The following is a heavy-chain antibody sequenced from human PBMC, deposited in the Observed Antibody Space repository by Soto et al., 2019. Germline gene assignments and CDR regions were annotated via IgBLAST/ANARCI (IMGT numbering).Heavy chain of an antibody. J-gene: IGHJ4*02. CDR1: GGTFSSYR. V-gene: IGHV1-69*01. CDR2: IVPIYRTA. D-gene: IGHD6-13*01. CDR3: VRDSGAKLSSS. Sequence: QVQLVQSGAEVKKPGSSVKVSCKASGGTFSSYRINWVRQAPGQGLEWVGGIVPIYRTADYAQKFQGRVTITADESARTSYMELRSLKSQDTACYYCVRDSGAKLSSSWGQGTLVTVSS.